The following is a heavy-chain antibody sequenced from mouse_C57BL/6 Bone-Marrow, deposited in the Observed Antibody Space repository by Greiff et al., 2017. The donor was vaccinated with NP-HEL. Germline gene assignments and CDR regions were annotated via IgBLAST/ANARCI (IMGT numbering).Heavy chain of an antibody. CDR1: GYTFTSYT. V-gene: IGHV1-4*01. CDR3: DYYGSSYHWYFDV. CDR2: INPSSGYT. Sequence: QVQLKQSGAELAKPGASVKLSCKASGYTFTSYTMHWVKQRPGQGLEWIGYINPSSGYTKYNQKFKDKATLTADKSSSTAYMQLSSLTSEDSAVYYCDYYGSSYHWYFDVWGTGTTVTVSS. J-gene: IGHJ1*03. D-gene: IGHD1-1*01.